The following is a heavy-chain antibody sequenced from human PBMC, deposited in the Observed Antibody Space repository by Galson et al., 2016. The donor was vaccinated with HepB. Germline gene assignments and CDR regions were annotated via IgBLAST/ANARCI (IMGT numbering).Heavy chain of an antibody. J-gene: IGHJ4*02. Sequence: SLRLSCAASGFTFSSYPMHWVRQAPGKGLEWVAIILFDGSHKYYGDSVSGRFTISSDNSKKTLYLQLNSLRADDTALYYCAKGEAASTWYAPFDYWGQGTLVTVSA. V-gene: IGHV3-30*18. CDR1: GFTFSSYP. D-gene: IGHD6-13*01. CDR3: AKGEAASTWYAPFDY. CDR2: ILFDGSHK.